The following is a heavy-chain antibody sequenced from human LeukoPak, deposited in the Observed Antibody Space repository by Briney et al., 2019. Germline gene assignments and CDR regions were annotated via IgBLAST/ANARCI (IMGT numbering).Heavy chain of an antibody. V-gene: IGHV1-2*02. Sequence: ASVKVSCKASGYTFNGYYMHWVRQAPGQGLEWMGWINPNSGGTNYAQKFQGRVTITADKSTSTAYMELSSLRSEDTAVYYCARDFRGYNQGIDAFDIWGQGTMVTVSS. CDR1: GYTFNGYY. CDR2: INPNSGGT. D-gene: IGHD5-24*01. J-gene: IGHJ3*02. CDR3: ARDFRGYNQGIDAFDI.